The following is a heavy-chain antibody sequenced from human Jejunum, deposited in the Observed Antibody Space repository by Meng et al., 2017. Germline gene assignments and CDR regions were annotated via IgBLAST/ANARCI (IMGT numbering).Heavy chain of an antibody. CDR3: ARGTPGRSYSDY. V-gene: IGHV1-18*01. D-gene: IGHD3-10*01. CDR2: FVNNVDT. CDR1: RYTFTSYD. Sequence: QVQAVQSGAEVKKPGASVKVSRKASRYTFTSYDSNWVRQATGQGLEWLGWFVNNVDTYSAQKFQGRVTMTTDTHTSTAFMELRSLRSDDTAVYYCARGTPGRSYSDYWGQGTLVTVSS. J-gene: IGHJ4*02.